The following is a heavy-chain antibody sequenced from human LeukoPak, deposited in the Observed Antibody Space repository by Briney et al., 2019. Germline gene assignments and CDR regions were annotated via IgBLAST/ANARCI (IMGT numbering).Heavy chain of an antibody. V-gene: IGHV4-59*08. D-gene: IGHD6-19*01. Sequence: SETLSLTCTVSGGSISNYYWGWIRQPPGKGLEWTGYIYYSGSTNYNPSLNSQVTISVDTSKNQFSLRLSSVTAADTAIYYCARAVSGRFDYWGQGTLVTVSS. CDR2: IYYSGST. CDR3: ARAVSGRFDY. CDR1: GGSISNYY. J-gene: IGHJ4*02.